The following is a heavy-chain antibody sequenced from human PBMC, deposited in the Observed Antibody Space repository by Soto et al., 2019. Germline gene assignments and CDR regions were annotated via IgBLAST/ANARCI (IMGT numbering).Heavy chain of an antibody. CDR1: GGSISSGDYC. D-gene: IGHD3-9*01. CDR2: ISYSGST. Sequence: PXETLSLTCTVSGGSISSGDYCWKWIRQPPGKGLEWIGYISYSGSTYYNPSLKSRVAMSLDTSKNQFSLKLSSVTAADTAVYYCARERRYYGILTGYSNWFDPWGQGTLVTVS. V-gene: IGHV4-30-4*01. CDR3: ARERRYYGILTGYSNWFDP. J-gene: IGHJ5*02.